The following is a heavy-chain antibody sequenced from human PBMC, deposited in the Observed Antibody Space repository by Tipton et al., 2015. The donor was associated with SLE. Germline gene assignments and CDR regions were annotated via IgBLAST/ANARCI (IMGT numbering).Heavy chain of an antibody. J-gene: IGHJ2*01. V-gene: IGHV3-21*01. CDR2: INSSSSYI. CDR3: ATTVDGSGWNWYFDL. Sequence: GSLRLSCAASGFTFSSYSMNWVRQAPGKGLEWVSSINSSSSYIYYADSVKGRFTISRDNAKNSLYLQMNSLRAEDTAVYYCATTVDGSGWNWYFDLWGRGTLVTVSS. D-gene: IGHD6-19*01. CDR1: GFTFSSYS.